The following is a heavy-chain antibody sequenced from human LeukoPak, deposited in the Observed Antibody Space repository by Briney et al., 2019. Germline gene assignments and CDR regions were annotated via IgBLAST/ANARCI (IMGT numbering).Heavy chain of an antibody. CDR3: AKGVVPAALDPVDY. V-gene: IGHV3-23*01. D-gene: IGHD2-2*01. CDR1: GFTFNSYA. Sequence: PGGSLRLSCAASGFTFNSYAMSWVRQAPGKGLEWVSTISSSGGNTYYADSVKGRFTISRDNSKNTLYLQMNSLRAEDTAVYYCAKGVVPAALDPVDYWGQGTLVTVSS. CDR2: ISSSGGNT. J-gene: IGHJ4*02.